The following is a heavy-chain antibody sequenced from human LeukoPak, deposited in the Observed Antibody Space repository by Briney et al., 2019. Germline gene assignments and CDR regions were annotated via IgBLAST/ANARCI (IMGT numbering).Heavy chain of an antibody. CDR2: IYYSGST. CDR3: ARVLDSSGWYPNWYFDL. Sequence: SETLSLTCTVSGGSISSYYWSWIRQPPGKGLEWIGYIYYSGSTNYNPSLKSRVTISVDTSKNQFSLKLSSVTAADTAVYYCARVLDSSGWYPNWYFDLWGRGTLVTVSS. D-gene: IGHD6-19*01. CDR1: GGSISSYY. V-gene: IGHV4-59*01. J-gene: IGHJ2*01.